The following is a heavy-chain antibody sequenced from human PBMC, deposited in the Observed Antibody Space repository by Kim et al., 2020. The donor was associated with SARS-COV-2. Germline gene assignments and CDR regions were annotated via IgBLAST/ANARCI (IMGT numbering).Heavy chain of an antibody. J-gene: IGHJ6*02. CDR1: GYTFTNYW. V-gene: IGHV5-51*01. CDR2: ISPGDSET. CDR3: ARHRPDYYYYGMDV. Sequence: GESLKISCKGSGYTFTNYWIGWVRQMPGKGLEWMGIISPGDSETRYSPSFQGQITISVDKSISTASLQWSSLKASDTAIYYCARHRPDYYYYGMDVWGQGTTVTVSS.